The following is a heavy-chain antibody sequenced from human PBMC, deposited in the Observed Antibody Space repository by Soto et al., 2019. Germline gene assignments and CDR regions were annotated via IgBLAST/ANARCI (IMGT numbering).Heavy chain of an antibody. CDR3: ARLRRDCSGGSCYSRYYHYGMDV. CDR2: IYYSGST. D-gene: IGHD2-15*01. V-gene: IGHV4-39*01. CDR1: GGSISSSSYY. Sequence: QLQLQESGPGLVKPSETLSLTCTVSGGSISSSSYYWGWIRQPPGKGLEWIGSIYYSGSTYYNPSLKSRVTISVDTSKNQFSLKLSSVTAADTAVYYCARLRRDCSGGSCYSRYYHYGMDVWGQGTTVTVSS. J-gene: IGHJ6*02.